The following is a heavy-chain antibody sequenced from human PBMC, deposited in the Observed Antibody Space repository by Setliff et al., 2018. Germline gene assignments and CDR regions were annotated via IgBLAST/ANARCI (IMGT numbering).Heavy chain of an antibody. Sequence: PSETLSLTCNVSGGSISSDYWSWIRQPPGKPLEWIGYFYHSASTIYSPSLKSRVTISVDTSKNQFSLNIDSVTAADTGVYYCARESRFGYSGYDCAFDYWGQGMLVTVSS. CDR3: ARESRFGYSGYDCAFDY. J-gene: IGHJ4*02. D-gene: IGHD5-12*01. V-gene: IGHV4-59*12. CDR1: GGSISSDY. CDR2: FYHSAST.